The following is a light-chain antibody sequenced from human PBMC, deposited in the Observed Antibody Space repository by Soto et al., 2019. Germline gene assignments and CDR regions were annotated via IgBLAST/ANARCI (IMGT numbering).Light chain of an antibody. CDR2: GAS. CDR3: QQYGSSCT. V-gene: IGKV3-20*01. CDR1: QSVSSSY. Sequence: EIVLTQSPGTLSLSPGERATLSCRASQSVSSSYLAWYQQKPGQAPRLLIYGASSRATGIPDRFSGSGSGTDFTLTISRLEPEYFAVYYCQQYGSSCTFGQGTKLEIK. J-gene: IGKJ2*02.